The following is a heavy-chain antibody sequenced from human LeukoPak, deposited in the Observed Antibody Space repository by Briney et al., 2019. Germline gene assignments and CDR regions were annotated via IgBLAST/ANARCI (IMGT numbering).Heavy chain of an antibody. CDR1: GFTFRSYA. J-gene: IGHJ4*02. CDR3: ARDHYFDY. V-gene: IGHV3-30-3*01. Sequence: GGSLRLSCAASGFTFRSYAMHWVRQAPGKGLEWVAVISYDGSNKYYADSVKGRFTISRDNSKNTLYLQLNSLRAEDTAVYYCARDHYFDYWGQGTLVTVSS. CDR2: ISYDGSNK.